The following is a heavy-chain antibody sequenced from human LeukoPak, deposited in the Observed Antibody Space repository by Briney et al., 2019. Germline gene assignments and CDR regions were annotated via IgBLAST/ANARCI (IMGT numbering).Heavy chain of an antibody. CDR2: INPNSGGT. D-gene: IGHD3-16*02. J-gene: IGHJ3*02. V-gene: IGHV1-2*02. CDR1: GYTFTTYY. Sequence: ASVKVSCKASGYTFTTYYIHWMRQAPGQGLEWMGWINPNSGGTNYAQKFQGRVTMIRDTSISTAYMELSRLRSDDTAVYYCARVRRYYVWGSYRYTDDAFDIWGQGTMVTVSS. CDR3: ARVRRYYVWGSYRYTDDAFDI.